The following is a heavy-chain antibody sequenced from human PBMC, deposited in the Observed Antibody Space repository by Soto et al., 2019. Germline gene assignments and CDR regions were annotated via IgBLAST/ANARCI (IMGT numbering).Heavy chain of an antibody. Sequence: QVQLVESGGGVVQPGGSLRLSCATSGFTFTSYTMHWVRQAPGKGLEWVATLWYDASGQKYADSVKGRFTISRDNAGSSVFLQMNSLRAEDTAMYYCARGPPYSSSWSYFDYWGQGTLVTVSS. CDR1: GFTFTSYT. D-gene: IGHD6-13*01. CDR2: LWYDASGQ. J-gene: IGHJ4*02. V-gene: IGHV3-33*01. CDR3: ARGPPYSSSWSYFDY.